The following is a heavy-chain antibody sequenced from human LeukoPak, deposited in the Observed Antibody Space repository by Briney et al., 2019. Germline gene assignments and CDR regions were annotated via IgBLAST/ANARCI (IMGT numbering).Heavy chain of an antibody. Sequence: GGSLRLSCAASGFTFSSYGMHWVRQAPGKGLEWVAVIWYDGSNKYYADSVKGRFTISRDNSKNTLYLQMNSLRAEDTAVYYCARLTTYYYGSGSPWRGYGMDVWGQGTTVTVSS. V-gene: IGHV3-33*01. J-gene: IGHJ6*02. CDR2: IWYDGSNK. CDR1: GFTFSSYG. CDR3: ARLTTYYYGSGSPWRGYGMDV. D-gene: IGHD3-10*01.